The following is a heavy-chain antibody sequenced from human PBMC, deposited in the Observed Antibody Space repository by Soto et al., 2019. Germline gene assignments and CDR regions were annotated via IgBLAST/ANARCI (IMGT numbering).Heavy chain of an antibody. V-gene: IGHV1-18*01. CDR1: GYTFTSYG. CDR3: VRGGKDCTNGVCSLYGMDV. Sequence: QVQLVQSGAEVKKPGASVKVSCKASGYTFTSYGISWVRQAPGQGLEWMGWISAYNGNTNYAQKFQGRVTMTTDTSTSTAYMELRSLRSDDAAVYYCVRGGKDCTNGVCSLYGMDVCGQGTTGTVSS. CDR2: ISAYNGNT. J-gene: IGHJ6*02. D-gene: IGHD2-8*01.